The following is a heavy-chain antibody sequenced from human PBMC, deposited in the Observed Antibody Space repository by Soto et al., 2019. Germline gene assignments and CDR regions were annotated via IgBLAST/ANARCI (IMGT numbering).Heavy chain of an antibody. CDR1: GYSFTTYG. CDR3: AREGPAPYYYYGMDV. Sequence: QVQLVQSGGEVKKPGASVKVSCKTSGYSFTTYGISWVRQAPGQGLEWMGWISAYNGNTNYAQKLQGRVKMTTDTSTSTAYMELTSQRSDDTAVYYCAREGPAPYYYYGMDVWGQGSTVTVSS. V-gene: IGHV1-18*01. J-gene: IGHJ6*02. CDR2: ISAYNGNT.